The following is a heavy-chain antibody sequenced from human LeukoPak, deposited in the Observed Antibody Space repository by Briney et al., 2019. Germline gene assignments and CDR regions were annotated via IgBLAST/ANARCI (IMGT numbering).Heavy chain of an antibody. J-gene: IGHJ4*02. Sequence: GGSLRLSCAASGFAFSNAYMNWVRQAPGKGLEWVGRIKPKTDGETTEYAAPVKDRFSISRDDSKSMMYLQMNSLKTEDTAVYYCARGGDYYDSSGYYDYWGQGTLVTVSS. CDR1: GFAFSNAY. CDR3: ARGGDYYDSSGYYDY. CDR2: IKPKTDGETT. V-gene: IGHV3-15*07. D-gene: IGHD3-22*01.